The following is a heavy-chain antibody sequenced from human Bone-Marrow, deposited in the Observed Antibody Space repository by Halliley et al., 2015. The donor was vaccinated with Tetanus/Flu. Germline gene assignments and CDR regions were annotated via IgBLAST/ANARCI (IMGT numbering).Heavy chain of an antibody. D-gene: IGHD3-22*01. CDR1: GDTFSSYI. CDR3: ARSYYDRGGYFGFDY. V-gene: IGHV1-69*01. CDR2: IIPFLGTT. Sequence: QLVQSGAEVKKPGSSVKVSCKASGDTFSSYIISWVRQAPGQGLEWMGGIIPFLGTTNQAQKFQGRVTITADESTSTAYMELSSLRSEGTAVYYCARSYYDRGGYFGFDYWGQGTLVSFSS. J-gene: IGHJ4*02.